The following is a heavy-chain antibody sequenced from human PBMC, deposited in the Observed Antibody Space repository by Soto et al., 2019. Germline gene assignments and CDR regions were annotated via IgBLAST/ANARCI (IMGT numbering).Heavy chain of an antibody. J-gene: IGHJ4*02. Sequence: SETLSLTCTVSGGSINSYYWSWIRQPPGKGLECIGYISYSGSTNYNPSLKSRVTISVDTSKNQFSLRLSSVTAADTAVYYCARWGEYYDILTGGSGEFFDFWGQGTLVTVSS. V-gene: IGHV4-59*01. CDR1: GGSINSYY. CDR3: ARWGEYYDILTGGSGEFFDF. CDR2: ISYSGST. D-gene: IGHD3-9*01.